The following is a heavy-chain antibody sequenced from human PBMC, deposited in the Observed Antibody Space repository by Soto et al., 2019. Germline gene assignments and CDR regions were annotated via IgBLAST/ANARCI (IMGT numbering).Heavy chain of an antibody. CDR1: GFTLSGAW. V-gene: IGHV3-15*01. D-gene: IGHD3-9*01. CDR2: IKSKADGETT. Sequence: AGSLRLSCAASGFTLSGAWLPCVRHAPGKGLEWVGLIKSKADGETTHYAAPVEGRFTISRDDSKSTLSLQMNSLKVEDTAVYYCVTDVPNDIYPYDYWGQGTLVTVSS. J-gene: IGHJ4*02. CDR3: VTDVPNDIYPYDY.